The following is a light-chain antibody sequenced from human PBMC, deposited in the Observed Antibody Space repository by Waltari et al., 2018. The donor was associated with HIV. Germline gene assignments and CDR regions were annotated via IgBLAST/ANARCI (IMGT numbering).Light chain of an antibody. CDR1: HSNIGENH. Sequence: QSVLTQPPSVTADPGQNVTVLCSGSHSNIGENHVSLYQQFPGKAPKLLMYDNSKRPSGIPDGFSGSKSGTSVTLGITGLQTGDEADYFCETWDSRLSAGVFGGGTKLTVL. CDR3: ETWDSRLSAGV. J-gene: IGLJ3*02. CDR2: DNS. V-gene: IGLV1-51*01.